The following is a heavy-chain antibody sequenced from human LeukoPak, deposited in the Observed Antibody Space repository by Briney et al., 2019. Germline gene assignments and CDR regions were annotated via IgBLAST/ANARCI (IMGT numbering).Heavy chain of an antibody. J-gene: IGHJ4*02. D-gene: IGHD4-23*01. Sequence: KSSETLSLTCTVSGGSISSSAYYWDWIRQPPGKGLEWIGSVYYSGSTYYNPSLKSRVTISVDTSKNQFSLSLTSVTAADTAVYYCARHYFAVVTVYFDYWGQGTLVTVSS. CDR1: GGSISSSAYY. V-gene: IGHV4-39*07. CDR3: ARHYFAVVTVYFDY. CDR2: VYYSGST.